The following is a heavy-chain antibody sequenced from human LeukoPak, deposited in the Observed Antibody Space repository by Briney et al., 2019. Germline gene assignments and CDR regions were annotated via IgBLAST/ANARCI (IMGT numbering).Heavy chain of an antibody. D-gene: IGHD6-13*01. CDR3: AKDGVGSSWNFDY. V-gene: IGHV3-30*18. CDR1: GFTFSSYG. Sequence: GRSLRLSCAASGFTFSSYGMHCVPQAPGKGREGVAVISYDGSNKYYADSVKGRFTISRDNSKNTLYLQMNSLRAEDTAVYYCAKDGVGSSWNFDYWGQGTLVTVSS. CDR2: ISYDGSNK. J-gene: IGHJ4*02.